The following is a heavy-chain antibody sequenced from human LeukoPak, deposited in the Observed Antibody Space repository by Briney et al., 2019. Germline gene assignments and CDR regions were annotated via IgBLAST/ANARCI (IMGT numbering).Heavy chain of an antibody. CDR3: ARVDYDILTGYSDVYFDY. J-gene: IGHJ4*02. CDR1: GYTFTSYA. V-gene: IGHV1-3*01. CDR2: INAGNGNT. D-gene: IGHD3-9*01. Sequence: GASVKVSFKASGYTFTSYAMHWVRQAPGQRLEWMGWINAGNGNTKYSQKFQGRVTITRDTSASTAYMELSSLRSEDTAVYYCARVDYDILTGYSDVYFDYWGQGTLVTVSS.